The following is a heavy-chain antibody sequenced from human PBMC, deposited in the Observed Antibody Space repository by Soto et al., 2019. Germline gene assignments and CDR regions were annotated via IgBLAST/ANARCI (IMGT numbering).Heavy chain of an antibody. CDR3: ARKGYYPSGRINLFDS. CDR1: GGSISSGGYY. CDR2: ISHTGST. J-gene: IGHJ4*02. V-gene: IGHV4-30-2*01. Sequence: PSETLSLTCTVSGGSISSGGYYWSWIRQPPGKGLEWIGSISHTGSTSYNPSLKSRVTMSVDKSKNQFSLKLSSVTAADMGVYYCARKGYYPSGRINLFDSWGQGTLVTVSS. D-gene: IGHD3-10*01.